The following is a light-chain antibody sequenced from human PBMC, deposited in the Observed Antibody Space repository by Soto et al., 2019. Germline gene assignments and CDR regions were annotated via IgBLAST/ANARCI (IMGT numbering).Light chain of an antibody. CDR1: QSISIW. J-gene: IGKJ2*01. CDR2: KAS. CDR3: KQYNTYLGT. V-gene: IGKV1-5*03. Sequence: QITQSPSTLSADVGQPVTLTFPSSQSISIWLAWYQQKPGKAPKLLIYKASILESGVPSRFSGSGSGSEFTLTISSLQPDAFATYYCKQYNTYLGTFGQGTKVDIK.